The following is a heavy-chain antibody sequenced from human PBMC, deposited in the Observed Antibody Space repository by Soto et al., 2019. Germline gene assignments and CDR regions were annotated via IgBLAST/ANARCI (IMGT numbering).Heavy chain of an antibody. Sequence: QVQLVESGGGVVQPGRSLRLSCAASGFTFSSYGMHWVRQAPGKGLEWVAVIWYDGSNKYYADSVKGRFTISRDNSKNTRYLQMNSLRAEDTAVYYCARDLRFLEWLYYGMDVWGQGTTVTVSS. CDR1: GFTFSSYG. CDR3: ARDLRFLEWLYYGMDV. V-gene: IGHV3-33*01. D-gene: IGHD3-3*01. CDR2: IWYDGSNK. J-gene: IGHJ6*02.